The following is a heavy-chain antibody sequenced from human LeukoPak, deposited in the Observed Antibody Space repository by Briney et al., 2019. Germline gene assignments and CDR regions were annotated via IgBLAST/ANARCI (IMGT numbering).Heavy chain of an antibody. CDR3: ARDRLSVAGFYYFDY. CDR1: GGSFSGYY. D-gene: IGHD6-19*01. J-gene: IGHJ4*02. Sequence: SETLSLTCAVYGGSFSGYYWSWIRQPPGKGLEWIGEINHSGSTNYNPSLKSRVTISVDTSKNQFSLKLSSVTAADTAVYYCARDRLSVAGFYYFDYWGQGTLVTVSS. V-gene: IGHV4-34*01. CDR2: INHSGST.